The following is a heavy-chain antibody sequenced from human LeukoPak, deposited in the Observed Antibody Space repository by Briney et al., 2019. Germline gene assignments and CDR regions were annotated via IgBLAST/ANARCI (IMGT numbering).Heavy chain of an antibody. CDR1: GFTFSSYW. Sequence: GGSLRLSCAASGFTFSSYWMNWVRQAPGKGPEWVANIKQDGSEKYYVDSVKGRFTISRDNAKNSLYLQMNSLRAEDTAVYYCARGRYYYDSSGYYYVNYFDYWGQGTLVTVSS. CDR2: IKQDGSEK. CDR3: ARGRYYYDSSGYYYVNYFDY. J-gene: IGHJ4*02. V-gene: IGHV3-7*04. D-gene: IGHD3-22*01.